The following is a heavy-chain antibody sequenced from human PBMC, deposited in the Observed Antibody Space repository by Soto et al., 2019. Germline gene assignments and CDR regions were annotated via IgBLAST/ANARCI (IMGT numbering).Heavy chain of an antibody. CDR3: ARGDSTDCSNGVCSFFYNHDMDV. CDR2: INPKSGGT. CDR1: GFTFTGHY. D-gene: IGHD2-8*01. V-gene: IGHV1-2*04. J-gene: IGHJ6*02. Sequence: GASVKVSCKASGFTFTGHYIHWVRQAPGQGLEWLGRINPKSGGTSTAQKFQGWVTMTTDTSISTASMELTRLTSDDTAIYYCARGDSTDCSNGVCSFFYNHDMDVWGQGTTVTVS.